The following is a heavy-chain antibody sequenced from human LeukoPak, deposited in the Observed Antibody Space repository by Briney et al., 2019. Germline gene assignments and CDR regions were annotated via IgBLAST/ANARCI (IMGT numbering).Heavy chain of an antibody. V-gene: IGHV3-23*01. J-gene: IGHJ4*02. D-gene: IGHD3-3*01. CDR3: ARDNTISGHYEVGY. CDR1: GFTFSSYA. CDR2: FSGSGGST. Sequence: GGSLRLSCAASGFTFSSYAMSWVRQAPGKGLEWVSAFSGSGGSTYYADSVKGRFSISRDNSKNTVFLQMNSLRAEDTAVYYCARDNTISGHYEVGYWGQGTLVTVSS.